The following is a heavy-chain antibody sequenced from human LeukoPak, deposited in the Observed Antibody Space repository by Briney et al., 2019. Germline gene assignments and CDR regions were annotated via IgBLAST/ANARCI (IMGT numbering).Heavy chain of an antibody. CDR2: IRFDGSNK. Sequence: GRSLRLSCAASGFTFSSYGMHWVRQAPGKGLEWVAIIRFDGSNKYYADSVKGRFTISRDNSKNTLYLQMNSLRAEDTAVYYCAKDHSSSWAIDYWGQGTLVTVSS. D-gene: IGHD6-13*01. CDR3: AKDHSSSWAIDY. J-gene: IGHJ4*02. V-gene: IGHV3-30*02. CDR1: GFTFSSYG.